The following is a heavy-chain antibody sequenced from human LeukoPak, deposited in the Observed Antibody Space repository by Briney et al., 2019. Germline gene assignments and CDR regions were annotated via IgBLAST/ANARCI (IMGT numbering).Heavy chain of an antibody. V-gene: IGHV3-30*02. Sequence: PGGSLRLSCAASGFTFSSYGMHWVRQAPGKGLEWVAFIRYDGSNKYYADSVKGRFTISRDNSKNTLYLQMNSLRAEDTAVYYCAKGTAYCGGDCYSGYFDYWGQGTLVTVSS. J-gene: IGHJ4*02. CDR3: AKGTAYCGGDCYSGYFDY. CDR2: IRYDGSNK. CDR1: GFTFSSYG. D-gene: IGHD2-21*02.